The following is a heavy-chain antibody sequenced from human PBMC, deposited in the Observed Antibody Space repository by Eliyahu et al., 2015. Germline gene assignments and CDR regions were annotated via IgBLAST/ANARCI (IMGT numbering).Heavy chain of an antibody. CDR3: GFLGDISG. CDR2: ISYDGSNK. CDR1: GFTFSXYG. Sequence: QVQLVESGGGVVQPGRSLRLSCAASGFTFSXYGMHWVRQAPGKGLDWVAVISYDGSNKYYADSVKGRFTISRDNSKDTLFLQMNSLRAEDTAVYYCGFLGDISGWGQGTLVTVSS. V-gene: IGHV3-30*03. D-gene: IGHD6-19*01. J-gene: IGHJ4*02.